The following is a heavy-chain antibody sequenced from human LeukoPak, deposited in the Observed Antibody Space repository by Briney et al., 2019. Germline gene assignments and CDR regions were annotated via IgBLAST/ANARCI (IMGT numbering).Heavy chain of an antibody. CDR3: ARGDGYNDAEYLQH. D-gene: IGHD5-24*01. Sequence: LSLTCTVSGGSISSYYWSWIRQPPGKGLEWVAVIWYDGSNKYYGDSVKGRFTISRDNSKKTLYLQMNSLRVEDTAVYYCARGDGYNDAEYLQHWGQGTLVTVS. CDR1: GGSISSYY. J-gene: IGHJ1*01. CDR2: IWYDGSNK. V-gene: IGHV3-33*08.